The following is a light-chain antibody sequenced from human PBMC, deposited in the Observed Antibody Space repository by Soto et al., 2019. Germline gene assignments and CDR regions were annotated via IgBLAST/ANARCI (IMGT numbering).Light chain of an antibody. CDR2: EGS. CDR1: STDGGSYNL. CDR3: GSYARSSPVV. V-gene: IGLV2-23*01. Sequence: QSALTQPASVSGSPGQSSTISCTGTSTDGGSYNLVSWYQQHPGKAPKLMICEGSNGPSGVYNLFCGSKSGTTASRTISGLQAEDQADYCCGSYARSSPVVFGEGGQLTVL. J-gene: IGLJ2*01.